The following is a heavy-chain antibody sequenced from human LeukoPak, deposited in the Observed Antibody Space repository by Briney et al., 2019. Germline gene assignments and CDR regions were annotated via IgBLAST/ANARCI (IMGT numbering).Heavy chain of an antibody. CDR2: ISTSGSTI. CDR3: AREKANLRAFDI. CDR1: GFTFSSYE. J-gene: IGHJ3*02. Sequence: GGSLRLSCAASGFTFSSYEMNWVRQAPGKGLDWVSYISTSGSTIYYADSVKGRFTISRDNAKNSLYLQMNSLRAEDTAVYYCAREKANLRAFDIWGQGTMVTVSS. V-gene: IGHV3-48*03.